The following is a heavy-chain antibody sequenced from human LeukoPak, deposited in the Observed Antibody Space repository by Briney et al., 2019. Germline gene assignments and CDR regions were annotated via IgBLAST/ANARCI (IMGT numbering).Heavy chain of an antibody. Sequence: SETLSLTCAVYGGSFGGYYWSWIRQPPGKGREWIGEINHSGSTNYNPALKRRVTITVDTSKNQFSLKLSSVTAADTAVYYCARGPLKYYYGSGSDFDYWGQGTLVTVSS. V-gene: IGHV4-34*01. CDR3: ARGPLKYYYGSGSDFDY. CDR2: INHSGST. J-gene: IGHJ4*02. D-gene: IGHD3-10*01. CDR1: GGSFGGYY.